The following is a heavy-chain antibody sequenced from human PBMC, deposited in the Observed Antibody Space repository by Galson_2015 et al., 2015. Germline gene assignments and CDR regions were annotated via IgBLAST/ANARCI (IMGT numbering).Heavy chain of an antibody. Sequence: SLRLSCAASGFTFRNYWMVWVRQTPEKGLQWVAKIKYDGSQTFYVDSVKGRFTISRDNAGNSLDLQMNSLRADDTAVYFCARDANRGGQFDYWGQGALGTVSS. V-gene: IGHV3-7*03. CDR2: IKYDGSQT. J-gene: IGHJ4*02. D-gene: IGHD1-14*01. CDR1: GFTFRNYW. CDR3: ARDANRGGQFDY.